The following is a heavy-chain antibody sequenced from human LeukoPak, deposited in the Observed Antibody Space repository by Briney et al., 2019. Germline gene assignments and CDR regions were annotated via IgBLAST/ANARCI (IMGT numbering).Heavy chain of an antibody. Sequence: GSSVKVSCKASGGTFSSYAISWVRQAPGQGLEWMGGIIPIFGIANYAQKFQGRVTITTDESTSTAYMELSSLRSEDTAVYYCAIGAGRDGYDAFDIWGQGTMVTVSS. CDR2: IIPIFGIA. CDR1: GGTFSSYA. D-gene: IGHD5-24*01. V-gene: IGHV1-69*05. J-gene: IGHJ3*02. CDR3: AIGAGRDGYDAFDI.